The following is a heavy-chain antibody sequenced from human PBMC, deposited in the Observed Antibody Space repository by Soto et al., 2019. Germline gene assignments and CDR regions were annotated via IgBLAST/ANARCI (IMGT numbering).Heavy chain of an antibody. CDR1: GFTFSDYY. Sequence: QVRLVESGGGLVKPGGSLRLSCAASGFTFSDYYMSWIRQAPGKGLEWVSYISSSSSYTNYADSVKGRFTISRDNAKNSLYLQMNSLRAEDTAVYYCARALVTYYYDSSGWYFELWGRGTLVTVSS. CDR3: ARALVTYYYDSSGWYFEL. D-gene: IGHD3-22*01. J-gene: IGHJ2*01. CDR2: ISSSSSYT. V-gene: IGHV3-11*05.